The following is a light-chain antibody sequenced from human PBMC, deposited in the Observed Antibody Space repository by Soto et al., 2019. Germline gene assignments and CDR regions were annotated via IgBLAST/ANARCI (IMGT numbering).Light chain of an antibody. CDR2: GAS. V-gene: IGKV3-20*01. CDR1: QSISRTH. Sequence: ESVLTQSPGTLPLSPGERSTLSCMASQSISRTHLAWYQQKPGKAPRLLICGASSRATGVPERFRGSGSGTDFTLTISSLQPEDFETYYCQQANSFPLTFGGGTKVDIK. J-gene: IGKJ4*01. CDR3: QQANSFPLT.